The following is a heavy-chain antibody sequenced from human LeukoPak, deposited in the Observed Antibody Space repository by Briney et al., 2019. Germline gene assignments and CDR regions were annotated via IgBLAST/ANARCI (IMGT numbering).Heavy chain of an antibody. V-gene: IGHV5-10-1*01. CDR2: INPSDSYT. CDR3: ARQDF. Sequence: GESLRISCEGSGYSFTKHWISWVRQMPGKSLEWMGRINPSDSYTDYAPSFQGHVTISADRSLSTAYLQWYSLKASDTAMYYCARQDFWGQGTLVTVSS. CDR1: GYSFTKHW. J-gene: IGHJ4*02.